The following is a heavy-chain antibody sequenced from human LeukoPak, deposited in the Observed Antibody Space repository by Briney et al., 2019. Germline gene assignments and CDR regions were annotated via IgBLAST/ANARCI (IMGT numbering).Heavy chain of an antibody. D-gene: IGHD1-26*01. J-gene: IGHJ5*02. CDR2: ISGSGGST. V-gene: IGHV3-23*01. CDR1: GVTFSSYA. CDR3: AKDDGVGPTKNWFDP. Sequence: QPGGSLRLSCAASGVTFSSYAMSWVRQAPGEGVGWVSAISGSGGSTYYADSVKGRFTISGDNSKNTLYLQMNSLSAEDTAVYYCAKDDGVGPTKNWFDPWGQGTVVIVSS.